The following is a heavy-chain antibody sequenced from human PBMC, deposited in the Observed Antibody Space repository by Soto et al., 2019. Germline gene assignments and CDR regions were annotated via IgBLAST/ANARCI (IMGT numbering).Heavy chain of an antibody. D-gene: IGHD2-15*01. CDR1: GFTFSNAL. CDR2: IKSKTDGGTT. Sequence: GGSLRLSCAASGFTFSNALMSWVRQAPGKGLEWVGRIKSKTDGGTTDYAAPVKGRFTISRDDSKNTLYLQMNSLKTEDTAVYYCIVRVVVVAATHDYYYGMDVWGQGTTVTVSS. J-gene: IGHJ6*02. V-gene: IGHV3-15*01. CDR3: IVRVVVVAATHDYYYGMDV.